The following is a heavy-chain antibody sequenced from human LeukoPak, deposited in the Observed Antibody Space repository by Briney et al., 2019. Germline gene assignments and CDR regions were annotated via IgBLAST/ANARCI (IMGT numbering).Heavy chain of an antibody. Sequence: GGSLRLSCAASGFTFSSYGMHWVRQAPGKGLEWVSYISSSSSTIYYADSVKGRFTISRDNAKNSLYLQMNSLRAEDTAVYYCARAPAAADYWGQGTLVTVSS. CDR2: ISSSSSTI. V-gene: IGHV3-48*01. J-gene: IGHJ4*02. D-gene: IGHD2-2*01. CDR1: GFTFSSYG. CDR3: ARAPAAADY.